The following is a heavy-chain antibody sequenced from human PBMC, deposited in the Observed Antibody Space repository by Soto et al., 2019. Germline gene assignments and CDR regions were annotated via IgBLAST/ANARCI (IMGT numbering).Heavy chain of an antibody. V-gene: IGHV1-18*01. J-gene: IGHJ3*02. D-gene: IGHD5-18*01. Sequence: ASVRVSCKASGYTFSSFGLSWVRQAPGQGPEWVGWINPYNGHTDSAQSLQGRVTVSTDTSTSTAYMELRSLRADDTAVYYCARPSGYGHGWGDLGYDPFDIWGQ. CDR2: INPYNGHT. CDR3: ARPSGYGHGWGDLGYDPFDI. CDR1: GYTFSSFG.